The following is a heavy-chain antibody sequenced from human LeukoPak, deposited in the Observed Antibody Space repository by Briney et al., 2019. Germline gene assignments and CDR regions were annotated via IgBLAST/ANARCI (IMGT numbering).Heavy chain of an antibody. CDR2: IYGSGGT. CDR1: GGSISSYY. CDR3: AREGITIFGVVIPYYMDV. Sequence: SETLSLTCTVSGGSISSYYWSWIRQPAGKGLEWIGRIYGSGGTNYNSSLKSRVTMSADTSKNQFSLKLSSVTAADTAVYYCAREGITIFGVVIPYYMDVWRKGTTVTVSS. V-gene: IGHV4-4*07. J-gene: IGHJ6*03. D-gene: IGHD3-3*01.